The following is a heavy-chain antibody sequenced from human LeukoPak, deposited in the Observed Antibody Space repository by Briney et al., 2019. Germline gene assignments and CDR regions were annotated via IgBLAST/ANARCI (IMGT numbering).Heavy chain of an antibody. CDR3: ARAPYSGTYQPFDY. CDR2: INHNGNVN. CDR1: GFTFSSYW. V-gene: IGHV3-7*01. D-gene: IGHD1-26*01. J-gene: IGHJ4*02. Sequence: GGSLRLSCAASGFTFSSYWMNWARQAPGKGLEWVASINHNGNVNYYVDSVKGRFTISRDNAKDSLFLQMNSLRAEDTAVYYCARAPYSGTYQPFDYWGQGTLVTVSS.